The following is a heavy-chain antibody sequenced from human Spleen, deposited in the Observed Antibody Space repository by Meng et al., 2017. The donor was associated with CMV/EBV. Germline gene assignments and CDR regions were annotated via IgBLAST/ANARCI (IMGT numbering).Heavy chain of an antibody. CDR3: ARDSWTGTTVDY. V-gene: IGHV3-30*02. CDR1: GFTFNTFG. Sequence: GESLKISCAASGFTFNTFGMHWVRQAPGKGLEWVTFIQYDGNKNSYADSVKGRFTVSRDNAKNSLYLQMNSLRAEDTAVYYCARDSWTGTTVDYWGQGTLVTVSS. J-gene: IGHJ4*02. CDR2: IQYDGNKN. D-gene: IGHD1-7*01.